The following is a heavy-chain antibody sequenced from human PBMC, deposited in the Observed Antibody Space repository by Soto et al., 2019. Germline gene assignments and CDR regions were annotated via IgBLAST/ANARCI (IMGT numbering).Heavy chain of an antibody. D-gene: IGHD6-19*01. J-gene: IGHJ4*02. V-gene: IGHV3-30*18. CDR3: AKDGGQWLTLLDS. Sequence: PGGSLRLSCAASGFTFSSYGMHWVRQAPGKGLEWVAMMSFDGSNQYYGESVKGRFTISRDKTNNTLYLQMSSLRPEDTAVYFRAKDGGQWLTLLDSWGQGTLVTVSS. CDR2: MSFDGSNQ. CDR1: GFTFSSYG.